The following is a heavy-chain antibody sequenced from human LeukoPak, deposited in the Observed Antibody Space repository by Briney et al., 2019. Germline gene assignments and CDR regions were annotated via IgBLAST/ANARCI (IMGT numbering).Heavy chain of an antibody. V-gene: IGHV3-21*01. CDR2: VSSSSTNK. J-gene: IGHJ5*02. CDR1: GSTFSSYA. CDR3: ARLSFIDYVWSRSWFDP. Sequence: PGGSLRLSCAASGSTFSSYAMNWVRQAPGKGLEWVSSVSSSSTNKFYADSVKGRFTISRDDAKNSLYLQMNSLRVEDTAVYYCARLSFIDYVWSRSWFDPWGQGTLVTVSS. D-gene: IGHD3-16*01.